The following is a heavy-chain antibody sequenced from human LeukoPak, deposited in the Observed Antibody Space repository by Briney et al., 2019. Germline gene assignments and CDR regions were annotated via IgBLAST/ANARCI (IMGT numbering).Heavy chain of an antibody. CDR1: GGSISSSGYY. V-gene: IGHV4-39*01. CDR3: ARGLYYYDSSGYFDY. CDR2: LSFSGNT. Sequence: SETLSLTCIVSGGSISSSGYYWAWIRQPPGKGLEWIGSLSFSGNTYNNPSLKSRVSISVDTSKNQISLKLSSVTAADTAVYYCARGLYYYDSSGYFDYWGQGTLVTVSS. D-gene: IGHD3-22*01. J-gene: IGHJ4*02.